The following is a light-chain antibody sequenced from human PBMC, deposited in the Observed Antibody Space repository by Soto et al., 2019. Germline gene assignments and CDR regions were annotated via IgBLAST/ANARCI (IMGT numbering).Light chain of an antibody. CDR1: QSISTW. V-gene: IGKV1-5*01. Sequence: DIQMTQSPSTLSASVGDRVTITCRASQSISTWLAWYQQKPGKAPKLLIYDASILESGVPSRFSASGSGTEFTLTISSLQPDDFATYYCQQYNRYYTFGQGTKLEIK. J-gene: IGKJ2*01. CDR3: QQYNRYYT. CDR2: DAS.